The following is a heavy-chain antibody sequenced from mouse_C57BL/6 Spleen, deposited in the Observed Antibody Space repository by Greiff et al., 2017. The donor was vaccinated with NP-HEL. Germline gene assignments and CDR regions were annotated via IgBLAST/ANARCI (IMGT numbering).Heavy chain of an antibody. D-gene: IGHD1-1*01. Sequence: QVQLQQPGAELVRPGSSVKLSCKASGYTFTSYWMHWVKRRPIQGLEWIGNIDPSDSETHYNQKFKDKATLTVDKSSSTAYMQLSSLTSEDSAVYYCARGGFTTVFDYWGQGTTLTVSS. CDR3: ARGGFTTVFDY. V-gene: IGHV1-52*01. CDR1: GYTFTSYW. J-gene: IGHJ2*01. CDR2: IDPSDSET.